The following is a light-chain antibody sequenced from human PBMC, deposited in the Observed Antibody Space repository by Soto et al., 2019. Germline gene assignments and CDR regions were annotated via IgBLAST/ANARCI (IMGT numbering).Light chain of an antibody. V-gene: IGKV3D-20*01. CDR3: QQYGDSPRGT. CDR1: QTVSNNY. Sequence: EVVLTQSPATLSLSPGERATLSCGASQTVSNNYLAWYQQKPGLAPWLLIYDASTRATGIPDRFRGSGSGTDFTLTISRLEPEDVAVYYCQQYGDSPRGTFGGGTKVEIK. CDR2: DAS. J-gene: IGKJ4*01.